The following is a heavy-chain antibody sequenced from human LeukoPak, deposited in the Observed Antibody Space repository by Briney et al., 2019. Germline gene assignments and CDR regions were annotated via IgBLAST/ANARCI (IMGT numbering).Heavy chain of an antibody. CDR3: AKSLSSGWLVVES. Sequence: GGSLRLSCSVSGFTFSTYAMHWVRQAPGKGLDWVSGISGSGGTTYYPISVKGRFTISRDNSKNALFLQMNSLRAEDTAMYYCAKSLSSGWLVVESWGQGTLVTVSS. CDR2: ISGSGGTT. D-gene: IGHD6-19*01. J-gene: IGHJ1*01. V-gene: IGHV3-23*01. CDR1: GFTFSTYA.